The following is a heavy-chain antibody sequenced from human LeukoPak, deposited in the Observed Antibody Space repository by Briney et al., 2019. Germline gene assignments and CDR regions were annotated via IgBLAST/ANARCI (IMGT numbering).Heavy chain of an antibody. V-gene: IGHV3-64*01. CDR2: ISNNGGST. J-gene: IGHJ4*02. D-gene: IGHD2-15*01. CDR1: GFTFSSYT. Sequence: GGSLRLSCAASGFTFSSYTMHWVRQAPGKGLEYVSAISNNGGSTYYANSVKGRFTISRDNSKNTLYLQMGSLRAEDMAVYYCARVARYCSGGSCYSLDYWGQGTLVTVSS. CDR3: ARVARYCSGGSCYSLDY.